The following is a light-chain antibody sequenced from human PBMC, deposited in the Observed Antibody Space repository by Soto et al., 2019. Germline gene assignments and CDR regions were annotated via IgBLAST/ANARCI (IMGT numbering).Light chain of an antibody. CDR2: GAS. CDR3: QQYGSSLTWT. Sequence: EIVLTQSPGTLSLSPGERATLSCRASQSVSSYYLAWYQQKPGQPPRLLIYGASSRATGIPDRFSGSGSGTDFTLTISRLEPEDFAVYYCQQYGSSLTWTFGQGTKLEIK. J-gene: IGKJ1*01. V-gene: IGKV3-20*01. CDR1: QSVSSYY.